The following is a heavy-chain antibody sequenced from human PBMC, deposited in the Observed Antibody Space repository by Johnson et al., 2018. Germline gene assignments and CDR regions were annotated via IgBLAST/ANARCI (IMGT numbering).Heavy chain of an antibody. D-gene: IGHD1-14*01. V-gene: IGHV3-30*04. Sequence: QVQLQESGGGLVQPGGSLRLSCAASGFTFSSYAMHWVRQAPGKGLEWVAVISYDGSNKYYADSGKGRFTISRDNSKNRLYLQMNSRRAEDTAVYCYAKDLINWNHGSYGRDVWGQGTTVTVSS. CDR1: GFTFSSYA. CDR2: ISYDGSNK. J-gene: IGHJ6*02. CDR3: AKDLINWNHGSYGRDV.